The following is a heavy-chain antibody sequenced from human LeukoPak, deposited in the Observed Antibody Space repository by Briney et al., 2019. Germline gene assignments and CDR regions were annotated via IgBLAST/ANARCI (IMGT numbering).Heavy chain of an antibody. CDR2: ISYDGSNK. J-gene: IGHJ6*02. CDR1: GFTFSSYA. V-gene: IGHV3-30-3*01. D-gene: IGHD1-26*01. Sequence: GGSLRLSCAASGFTFSSYAMHWVRQAPGKGLEWVAVISYDGSNKYYADSVKGRFTISRDNSKNTLYLQMNSLRAEDTAVYYCARVLATGSRPYYYYGMDVWGQGTTVTVSS. CDR3: ARVLATGSRPYYYYGMDV.